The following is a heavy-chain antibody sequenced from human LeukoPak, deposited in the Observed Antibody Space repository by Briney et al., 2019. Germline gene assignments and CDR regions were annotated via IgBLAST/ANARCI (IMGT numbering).Heavy chain of an antibody. V-gene: IGHV3-11*04. CDR3: ATSSGYSYGSLAGFRGHYYMDV. J-gene: IGHJ6*03. D-gene: IGHD5-18*01. CDR1: GFTFSDYY. Sequence: GGSLRLSCAASGFTFSDYYMSWIRQAPGKGLEWVSYISSSGSTIYYADSVKGRFTISRDNAKNSLYLQMNSLRAEDTAVYYCATSSGYSYGSLAGFRGHYYMDVWGKGTTVTVSS. CDR2: ISSSGSTI.